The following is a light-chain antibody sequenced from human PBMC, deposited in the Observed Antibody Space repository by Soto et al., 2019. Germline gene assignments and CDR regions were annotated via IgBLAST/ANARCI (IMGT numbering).Light chain of an antibody. V-gene: IGKV2-24*01. J-gene: IGKJ1*01. CDR2: KVS. CDR1: QSLAHSDGNTY. CDR3: MQATHFPRT. Sequence: DVVMTQTPLSSPVTVGQPASLSCRSSQSLAHSDGNTYLSWLQQRPGQPPRLLIYKVSNRLSGVPDRFSASGAETDFTLKISRVEAEDVGLYYCMQATHFPRTFGQGTKVDIK.